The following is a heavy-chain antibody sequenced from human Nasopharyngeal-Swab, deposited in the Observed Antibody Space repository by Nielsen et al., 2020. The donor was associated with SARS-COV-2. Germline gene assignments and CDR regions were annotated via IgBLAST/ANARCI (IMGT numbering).Heavy chain of an antibody. CDR3: ARDFDLSSGYDV. D-gene: IGHD3-3*01. Sequence: ESLKISCEGSGFFYTNYWIAWVRQVPGKGLEWLGIIYPADSDTRYNPSFQGQVTISADKSIRTAYLQWKSLKASDSAMYYCARDFDLSSGYDVWGQGTLVTVSS. CDR1: GFFYTNYW. V-gene: IGHV5-51*01. J-gene: IGHJ4*02. CDR2: IYPADSDT.